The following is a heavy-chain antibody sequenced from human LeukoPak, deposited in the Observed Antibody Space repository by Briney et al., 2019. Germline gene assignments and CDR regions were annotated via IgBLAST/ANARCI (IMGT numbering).Heavy chain of an antibody. J-gene: IGHJ6*04. CDR1: GGSINTANYY. D-gene: IGHD2/OR15-2a*01. CDR3: ARRLSMDV. Sequence: SETLSLTCTVSGGSINTANYYWGWLRQPPGKGLEWIGSIYYSETTYDNPSLKSRVTISVDTSKNHFSLKLSSVTAADTAVYYCARRLSMDVWGKGTTVTVSS. CDR2: IYYSETT. V-gene: IGHV4-39*02.